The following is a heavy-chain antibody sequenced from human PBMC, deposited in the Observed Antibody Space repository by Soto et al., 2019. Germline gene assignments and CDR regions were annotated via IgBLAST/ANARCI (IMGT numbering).Heavy chain of an antibody. CDR1: GFTFSSYG. D-gene: IGHD6-19*01. V-gene: IGHV3-33*01. Sequence: PGGSLRLSCAASGFTFSSYGMHWVRQAPGKGLEWVAVIWYDGSNKYYADSVKGRFTISRDNSKNTLYLQMNSLRAEDTAVYYCAREYSSGWYRNPMDVWGKGTTVTVSS. CDR2: IWYDGSNK. J-gene: IGHJ6*04. CDR3: AREYSSGWYRNPMDV.